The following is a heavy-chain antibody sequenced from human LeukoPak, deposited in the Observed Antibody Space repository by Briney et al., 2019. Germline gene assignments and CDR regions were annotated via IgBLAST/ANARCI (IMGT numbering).Heavy chain of an antibody. D-gene: IGHD6-6*01. V-gene: IGHV4-39*07. CDR2: IYYSGST. Sequence: PSETLSLTCTVSGGSISSSSYYGGGFRQPQGKGLRWIGSIYYSGSTYYNPSLKSRVTISVDTSKNQFSLKLTSVTAADTAVYYCARGYSSTSYYFDSWGQGTLVTVFS. J-gene: IGHJ4*02. CDR3: ARGYSSTSYYFDS. CDR1: GGSISSSSYY.